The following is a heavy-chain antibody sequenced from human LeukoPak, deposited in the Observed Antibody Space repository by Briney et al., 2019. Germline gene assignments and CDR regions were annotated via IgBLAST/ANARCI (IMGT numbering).Heavy chain of an antibody. D-gene: IGHD6-19*01. CDR2: MYLSGTT. CDR1: GDSINSLDL. CDR3: ASGSQWLVRPPQALYFQH. V-gene: IGHV4-4*02. Sequence: PSGTLSLTCTVSGDSINSLDLWSWVRQPPGKGLEWIGEMYLSGTTHSNPSVKSRVTISIDKSKNQFFLNLSSATAADTAVYYCASGSQWLVRPPQALYFQHWGQGTLVTVSS. J-gene: IGHJ1*01.